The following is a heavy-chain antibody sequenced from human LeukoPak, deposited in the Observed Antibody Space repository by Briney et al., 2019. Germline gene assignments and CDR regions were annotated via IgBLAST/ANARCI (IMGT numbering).Heavy chain of an antibody. Sequence: KASETLSLTCTVSGGSISRNHWSWVRRPPGKGLEGIAFYYYSGSTSYNPSLQSRVTISGHMSKSHLSLKLTSVTAADTAVYYCAQDSGKYRFDYWGKGTLVIVSS. D-gene: IGHD1-26*01. CDR2: YYYSGST. CDR1: GGSISRNH. J-gene: IGHJ4*02. CDR3: AQDSGKYRFDY. V-gene: IGHV4-59*01.